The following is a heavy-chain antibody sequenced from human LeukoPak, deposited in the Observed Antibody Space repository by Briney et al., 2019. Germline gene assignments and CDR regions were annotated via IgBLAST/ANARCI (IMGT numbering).Heavy chain of an antibody. CDR3: ARDSGHRIAARPFDP. D-gene: IGHD6-6*01. CDR2: INPNSGGT. Sequence: ASVKVSCKASGYTFTGYYMHWVRQAPGQGLEWMGWINPNSGGTNYAQKFQGRVTMTRDTSISTAYMELSRLRSDDTAVYYCARDSGHRIAARPFDPWGQGTLVTVSS. CDR1: GYTFTGYY. J-gene: IGHJ5*02. V-gene: IGHV1-2*02.